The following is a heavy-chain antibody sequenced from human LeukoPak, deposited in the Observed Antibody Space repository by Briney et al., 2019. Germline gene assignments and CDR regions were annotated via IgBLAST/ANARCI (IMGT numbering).Heavy chain of an antibody. V-gene: IGHV3-7*03. J-gene: IGHJ6*04. CDR2: IKHDGSET. Sequence: GGSLRLSCAASGFIFGNFWMTWVRQAPGKGLEWVANIKHDGSETYYVDPVKGRFTISRDNAKNSLYLQMNILRADDTAVYYCARRGPFSRGMDVWGKGTTVTVSS. CDR1: GFIFGNFW. CDR3: ARRGPFSRGMDV.